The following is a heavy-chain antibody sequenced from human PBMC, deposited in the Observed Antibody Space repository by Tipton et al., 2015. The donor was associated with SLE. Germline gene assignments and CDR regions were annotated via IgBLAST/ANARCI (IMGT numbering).Heavy chain of an antibody. CDR2: IYTSGST. D-gene: IGHD6-19*01. CDR1: GGSISSGSYY. J-gene: IGHJ3*02. Sequence: TLSLTCTVSGGSISSGSYYWSWIRQPAGKGLEWIGRIYTSGSTNYNPSLKSRVTISVDTSKNQFSLKLSSVTAADTAVYYCARVPYSSGWTRWAFDIWGQVTMVTVSS. CDR3: ARVPYSSGWTRWAFDI. V-gene: IGHV4-61*02.